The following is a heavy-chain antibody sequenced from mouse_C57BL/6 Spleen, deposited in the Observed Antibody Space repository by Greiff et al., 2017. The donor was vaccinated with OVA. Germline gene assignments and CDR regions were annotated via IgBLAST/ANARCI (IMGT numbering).Heavy chain of an antibody. J-gene: IGHJ2*01. Sequence: VQRVESDAELVKPGASVKISCKVSGYTFTDHTIHWMKQRPEQGLEWIGYIYPRDGSTKYNEKFKGKATLTADKSSSTAYMQLNSLTSEDSAVYFCARYYGSSHYFDYWGQGTTLTVSS. CDR3: ARYYGSSHYFDY. CDR2: IYPRDGST. CDR1: GYTFTDHT. V-gene: IGHV1-78*01. D-gene: IGHD1-1*01.